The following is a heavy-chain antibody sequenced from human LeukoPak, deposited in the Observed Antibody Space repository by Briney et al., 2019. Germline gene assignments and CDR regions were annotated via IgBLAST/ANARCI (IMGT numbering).Heavy chain of an antibody. V-gene: IGHV4-34*01. Sequence: SETLSLTCAVYGGSFSGYYWSWIRQPPGKGLEWIGEINHSGSTNYNPSLKSRVTISVDTSKNQFSLKLSSVTAADTAVYYCASSWSGYHYYHYGMDVWGQGTTVTVSS. CDR1: GGSFSGYY. CDR2: INHSGST. J-gene: IGHJ6*02. CDR3: ASSWSGYHYYHYGMDV. D-gene: IGHD3-3*01.